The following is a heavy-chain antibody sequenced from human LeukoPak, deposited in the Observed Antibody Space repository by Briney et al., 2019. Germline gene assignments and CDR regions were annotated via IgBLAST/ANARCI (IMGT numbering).Heavy chain of an antibody. CDR2: IDHSGST. CDR3: AGLYYYDSSGYYYPADI. D-gene: IGHD3-22*01. Sequence: SETLSLTCAVYGGSFSGYYWSWIRQPPGKGLEWIGEIDHSGSTNYNPSLKSRVTISVDTFKNQFSLKLSSVTAADTAVYYCAGLYYYDSSGYYYPADIWGQGTMVTVSS. V-gene: IGHV4-34*01. J-gene: IGHJ3*02. CDR1: GGSFSGYY.